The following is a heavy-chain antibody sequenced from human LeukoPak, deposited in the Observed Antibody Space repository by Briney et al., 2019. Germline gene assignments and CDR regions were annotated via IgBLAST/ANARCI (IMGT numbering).Heavy chain of an antibody. J-gene: IGHJ1*01. Sequence: GGSLRLSCAASGFTLSSYSMNWVRQAPGKGLEWVSSISSSSSYIYYADSVKGRFTISRDNSKYALYLQMNSLRAEDTAVYYCATTSYYLDSSGSYFAEYFQHWGQGSLVSVSS. CDR1: GFTLSSYS. V-gene: IGHV3-21*04. D-gene: IGHD3-22*01. CDR2: ISSSSSYI. CDR3: ATTSYYLDSSGSYFAEYFQH.